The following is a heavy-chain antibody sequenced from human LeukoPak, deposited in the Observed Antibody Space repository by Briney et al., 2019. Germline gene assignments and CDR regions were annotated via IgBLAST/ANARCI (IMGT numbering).Heavy chain of an antibody. D-gene: IGHD1-26*01. CDR1: GGTFSSYA. Sequence: SVKVSCKASGGTFSSYAISWVRQAPGQGLEWMGRIIPILGIANYAQKFQGRVTITAGKSTSTAYMELSSLRSEDTAVYYCARDIVGGTYFDYWGQGTLVTVSS. CDR2: IIPILGIA. J-gene: IGHJ4*02. V-gene: IGHV1-69*04. CDR3: ARDIVGGTYFDY.